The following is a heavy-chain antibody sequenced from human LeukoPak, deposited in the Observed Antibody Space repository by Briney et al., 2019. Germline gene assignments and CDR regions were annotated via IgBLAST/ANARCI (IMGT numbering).Heavy chain of an antibody. CDR1: GGSFSGYY. Sequence: SETLSLTCPVYGGSFSGYYWSWIRQPPGKGLEWIGEINHSGSTNYNPSLKSRVTISVDTSKNQFSLKLSSVTAADTAVYYCATNTIRNWGQGTLVTVSS. J-gene: IGHJ4*02. CDR3: ATNTIRN. V-gene: IGHV4-34*01. CDR2: INHSGST. D-gene: IGHD2-2*01.